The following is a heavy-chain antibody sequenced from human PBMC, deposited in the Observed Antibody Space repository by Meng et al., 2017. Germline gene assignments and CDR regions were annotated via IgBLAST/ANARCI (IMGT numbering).Heavy chain of an antibody. V-gene: IGHV3-33*01. CDR2: IWYDGSNK. CDR3: ARVVYSSGWSFDY. CDR1: GFTFSSYG. J-gene: IGHJ4*02. D-gene: IGHD6-19*01. Sequence: QVLWVESGGGVVQPGRSLRLSCAASGFTFSSYGMHWVRQAQGKGLEWVAVIWYDGSNKYYADSVKGRFTISRDNSKNTLYLQMNSLRAEDTAVYYCARVVYSSGWSFDYWGQGTLVTVSS.